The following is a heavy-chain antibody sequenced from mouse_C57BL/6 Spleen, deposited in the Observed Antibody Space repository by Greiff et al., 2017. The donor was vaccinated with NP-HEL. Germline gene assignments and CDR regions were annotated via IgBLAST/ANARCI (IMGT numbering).Heavy chain of an antibody. Sequence: EVQLVESGGGLVKPGGSLKLSCAASGFTFSDYGMHWVRQAPEKGLEWVAYISSGSSTIYYADTVKGRFTISRDNAKNTLFLQMTSLRYEDTAMYYCARRTTVVADYFDYWGQGTTLTVSS. CDR1: GFTFSDYG. D-gene: IGHD1-1*01. J-gene: IGHJ2*01. V-gene: IGHV5-17*01. CDR2: ISSGSSTI. CDR3: ARRTTVVADYFDY.